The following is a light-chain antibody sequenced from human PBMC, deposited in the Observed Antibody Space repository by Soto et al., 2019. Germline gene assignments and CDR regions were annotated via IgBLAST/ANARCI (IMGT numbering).Light chain of an antibody. CDR1: LSVSRN. J-gene: IGKJ2*01. Sequence: EIVMTQSPATLSVSPGERATLSCRASLSVSRNLAWFQQKPGQAPRLLIYGASTRATGVPARFSGSGSGTDFTLTISSPLSEDFAVYYCQQYNNWPRTFGQGTRLEI. V-gene: IGKV3-15*01. CDR3: QQYNNWPRT. CDR2: GAS.